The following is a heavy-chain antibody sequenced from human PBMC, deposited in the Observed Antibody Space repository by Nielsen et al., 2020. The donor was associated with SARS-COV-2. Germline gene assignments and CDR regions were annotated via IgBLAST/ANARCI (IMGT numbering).Heavy chain of an antibody. J-gene: IGHJ4*02. Sequence: GESLKISCAASGFTFSSYSMNWVRQAPGKGLEWVSYISSSSSTIYYADSVKGRFTISRDNAKNSLYLQMNSLRAEDTAVYYCARDTDYYFDSWGQGTLVTVSS. D-gene: IGHD3/OR15-3a*01. V-gene: IGHV3-48*01. CDR1: GFTFSSYS. CDR2: ISSSSSTI. CDR3: ARDTDYYFDS.